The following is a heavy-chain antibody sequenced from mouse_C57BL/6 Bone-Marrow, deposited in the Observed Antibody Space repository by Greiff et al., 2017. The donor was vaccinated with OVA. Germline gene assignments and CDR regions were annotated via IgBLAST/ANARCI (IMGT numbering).Heavy chain of an antibody. V-gene: IGHV5-12*01. Sequence: EVQGVESGGGLVQPGGSLKLSCAASGFTFSDYYMYWVRQTPEKRLEWVAYISNGGGSTYYPDTVKGRFTISRDNAKNTLYLQMSRLKSEDTAMYYCARHGNWGFDYWGQGTTLTVSS. D-gene: IGHD2-1*01. CDR2: ISNGGGST. CDR3: ARHGNWGFDY. CDR1: GFTFSDYY. J-gene: IGHJ2*01.